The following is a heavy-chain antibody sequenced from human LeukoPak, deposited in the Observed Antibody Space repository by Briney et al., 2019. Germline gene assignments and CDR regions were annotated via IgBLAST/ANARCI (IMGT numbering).Heavy chain of an antibody. CDR2: ISYDRSNK. J-gene: IGHJ4*02. V-gene: IGHV3-30-3*01. CDR3: ARDSRRESKYIIAAAGNFDY. D-gene: IGHD6-13*01. CDR1: GFTFSSYA. Sequence: SGGSLRLSCAASGFTFSSYAMHWVRQAPGKGLEWVAVISYDRSNKYYADSVKGRFTISRDNSKNTLYLQMNSLRAEDTAVYYCARDSRRESKYIIAAAGNFDYWGQGTLVTVSS.